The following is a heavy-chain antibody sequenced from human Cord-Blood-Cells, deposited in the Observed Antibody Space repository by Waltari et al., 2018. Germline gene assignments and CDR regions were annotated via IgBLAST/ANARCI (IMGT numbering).Heavy chain of an antibody. Sequence: EVQLVESGGGLVQPGRSLRLSCAASGFTFDDYAMHWVRQAPGKGLEWVSGISWNRGTIGYADSVKGRFTISRDNAKNSLYLQMNSLRAEDTALYYCAKGGGPYYYDSSGSDYWGQGTLVTVSS. J-gene: IGHJ4*02. CDR1: GFTFDDYA. CDR3: AKGGGPYYYDSSGSDY. CDR2: ISWNRGTI. V-gene: IGHV3-9*01. D-gene: IGHD3-22*01.